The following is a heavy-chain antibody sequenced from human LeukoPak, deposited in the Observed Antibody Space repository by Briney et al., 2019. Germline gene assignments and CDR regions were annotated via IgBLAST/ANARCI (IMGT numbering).Heavy chain of an antibody. J-gene: IGHJ6*03. V-gene: IGHV1-24*01. CDR2: FDPEDGET. D-gene: IGHD1-14*01. CDR1: GYTFTGYY. CDR3: ATQPPGASGIYYFYIDV. Sequence: ASVKVSCKASGYTFTGYYMHWVRQAPGKGLEWMGGFDPEDGETIYAQKFQGRVIMTEDTSTDTAYMELSSLRSEDTAVYYCATQPPGASGIYYFYIDVWGKGTTVTISS.